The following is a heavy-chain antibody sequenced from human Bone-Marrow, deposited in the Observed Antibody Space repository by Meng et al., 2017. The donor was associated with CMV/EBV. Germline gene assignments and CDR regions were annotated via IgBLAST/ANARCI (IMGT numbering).Heavy chain of an antibody. J-gene: IGHJ5*02. V-gene: IGHV4-34*01. CDR3: ARMRPDLFDP. CDR1: GGSFSGYY. CDR2: INHSGST. Sequence: SETLSLTCAVYGGSFSGYYWSWIRQPPGKGLEWIGEINHSGSTNYNPSLKSRVTISVDTSKNQFSLKLSSVTAADTAVYYWARMRPDLFDPWGQGTLVNVPS.